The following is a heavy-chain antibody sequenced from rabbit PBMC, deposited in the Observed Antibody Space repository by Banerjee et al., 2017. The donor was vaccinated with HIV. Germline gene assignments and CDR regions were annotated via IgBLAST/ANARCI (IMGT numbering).Heavy chain of an antibody. CDR2: IDPGSSGDT. Sequence: QSLEESGGGLVQPEGSLALTCTASGFTISSSQYMCWVRQAPGKGLEWIACIDPGSSGDTYYASWAKGRFTISKTSSTTVTLQMTSLTAADTATYFCARSDAGYAYAFNLWGQGTLVTVS. CDR1: GFTISSSQY. J-gene: IGHJ4*01. V-gene: IGHV1S40*01. CDR3: ARSDAGYAYAFNL. D-gene: IGHD6-1*01.